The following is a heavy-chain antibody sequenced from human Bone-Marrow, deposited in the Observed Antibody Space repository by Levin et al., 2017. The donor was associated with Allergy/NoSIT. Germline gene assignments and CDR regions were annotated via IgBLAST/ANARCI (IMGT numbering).Heavy chain of an antibody. D-gene: IGHD2-8*02. V-gene: IGHV3-7*01. CDR3: AREGTGGRVTEDY. CDR1: GFSFRSYW. Sequence: GESLKISCAASGFSFRSYWMSWVRQAPGKGLEWVANIREDGGAIYYLDSVRGRFTISRDNGKDSLYLQMNSLTAEDTAVYYCAREGTGGRVTEDYWGQGTLVTVSS. CDR2: IREDGGAI. J-gene: IGHJ4*02.